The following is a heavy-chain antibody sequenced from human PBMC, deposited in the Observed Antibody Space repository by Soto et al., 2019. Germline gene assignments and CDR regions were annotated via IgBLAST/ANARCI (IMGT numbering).Heavy chain of an antibody. Sequence: SETLSLICTVSGGSISSSSYYWGWIRQPPGKGLEWIGSIYYSGSTYYNPSLKSRVTISVDTSKNQFSLKLSSVTAADTAVYYCARPRRGSSSAGYDYWGQGTLVTVSS. CDR2: IYYSGST. J-gene: IGHJ4*02. CDR3: ARPRRGSSSAGYDY. V-gene: IGHV4-39*01. CDR1: GGSISSSSYY. D-gene: IGHD6-13*01.